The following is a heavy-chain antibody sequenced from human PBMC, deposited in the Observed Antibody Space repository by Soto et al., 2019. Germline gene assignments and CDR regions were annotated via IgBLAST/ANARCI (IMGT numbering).Heavy chain of an antibody. V-gene: IGHV5-10-1*01. CDR1: GYSFTSYW. CDR2: IDPSDSYT. Sequence: PGESLKISCKCSGYSFTSYWISWVRQIPGKGLEWMGRIDPSDSYTNYSPSFQGHVTISADKSISTAYLQWSSLKASDTAMYYCARLNSSGYYYYYGMDVWGQGTTVTVSS. CDR3: ARLNSSGYYYYYGMDV. D-gene: IGHD6-19*01. J-gene: IGHJ6*02.